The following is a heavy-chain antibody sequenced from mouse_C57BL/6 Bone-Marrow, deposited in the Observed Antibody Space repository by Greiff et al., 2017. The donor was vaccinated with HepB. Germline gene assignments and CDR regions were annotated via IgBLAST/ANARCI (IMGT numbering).Heavy chain of an antibody. CDR3: ASIYYGNYGDY. CDR1: GYTFTDYY. Sequence: VQLQQSGPVLVKPGASVKMSCKASGYTFTDYYMNWVKQSHGKSLEWIGVINPYNGGTSYNQKFKGKATLTVDKSSSTAYMELNSLTSEDSAVYYCASIYYGNYGDYWGQGTTLTVSS. CDR2: INPYNGGT. V-gene: IGHV1-19*01. D-gene: IGHD2-1*01. J-gene: IGHJ2*01.